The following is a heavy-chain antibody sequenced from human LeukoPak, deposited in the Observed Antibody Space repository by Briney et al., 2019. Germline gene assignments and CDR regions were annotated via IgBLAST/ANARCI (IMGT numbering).Heavy chain of an antibody. J-gene: IGHJ4*02. V-gene: IGHV3-74*01. D-gene: IGHD4-23*01. CDR2: IASDGSST. Sequence: GGSLRLSCAASGFTFSSYWMNWVRQAPGKGLVWVSRIASDGSSTTYADSVKGRSSISRDNAKNTLYLQMNSLRVEDTAVYYCARGRPHGNDYWGQGTLVTVSS. CDR1: GFTFSSYW. CDR3: ARGRPHGNDY.